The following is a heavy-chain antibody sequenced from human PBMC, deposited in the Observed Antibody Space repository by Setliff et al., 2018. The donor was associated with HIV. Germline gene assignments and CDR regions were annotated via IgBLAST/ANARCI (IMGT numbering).Heavy chain of an antibody. Sequence: KPSETLSLTCTVSGGSINTYYWSWIRQPAGKGLEWIGRFYTSGSTNYNPSLKSRVTISVDTSKNQFSLKLSSVTAADTAVYYCASEAWTSYRSSSGYYYYYMDVWGKGTTVTVSS. CDR2: FYTSGST. J-gene: IGHJ6*03. CDR1: GGSINTYY. CDR3: ASEAWTSYRSSSGYYYYYMDV. D-gene: IGHD6-6*01. V-gene: IGHV4-4*07.